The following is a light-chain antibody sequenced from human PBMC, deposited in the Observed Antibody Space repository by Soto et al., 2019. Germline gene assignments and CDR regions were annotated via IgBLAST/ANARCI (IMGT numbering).Light chain of an antibody. CDR1: QSVRDW. CDR2: DVS. Sequence: DIHMTQSPSALSASVGDSVTITCRASQSVRDWLAWYQQKPGKAPKLLMYDVSTLEGGVPSRFSGSGSGTEFTLTINNLQPDDFATYFCQQYDSDVFSFCGGTKVEMK. CDR3: QQYDSDVFS. J-gene: IGKJ4*01. V-gene: IGKV1-5*01.